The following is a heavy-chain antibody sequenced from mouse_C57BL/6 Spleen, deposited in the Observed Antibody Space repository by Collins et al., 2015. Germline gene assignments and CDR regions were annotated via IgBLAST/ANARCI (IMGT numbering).Heavy chain of an antibody. CDR3: ARAFYDGYYWFAY. D-gene: IGHD2-3*01. J-gene: IGHJ3*01. Sequence: EVQLVESGGGLVKPGGSLKLSCAASGFTFSSYGMSWVRQTPDKRLEWVATISSGGSYTYYPDSVKGRFTISRDNAKNTLYLQMSSLKSEDTAMYYCARAFYDGYYWFAYWGQGTLVTVSA. CDR1: GFTFSSYG. CDR2: ISSGGSYT. V-gene: IGHV5-6*03.